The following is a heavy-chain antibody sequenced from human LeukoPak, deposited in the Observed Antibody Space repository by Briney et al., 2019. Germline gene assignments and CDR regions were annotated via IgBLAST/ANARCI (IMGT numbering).Heavy chain of an antibody. Sequence: SETLSLTCAVYGGSFSGYYWSRIRQPPGKGLEWIGEINHSGSTNYNPSLKSRVTISVDTSKNQFSLKLSSVTAADTAVYYCARAGYDFWSGYYNWFDPWGQGTLVTVSS. CDR2: INHSGST. V-gene: IGHV4-34*01. J-gene: IGHJ5*02. CDR3: ARAGYDFWSGYYNWFDP. CDR1: GGSFSGYY. D-gene: IGHD3-3*01.